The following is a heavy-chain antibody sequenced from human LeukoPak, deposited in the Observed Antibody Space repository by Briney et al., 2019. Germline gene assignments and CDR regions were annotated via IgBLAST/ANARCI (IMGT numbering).Heavy chain of an antibody. D-gene: IGHD3-22*01. Sequence: SETLSLTCTVSGYSISSGYYWGWIRQPPGKGLEWIGSIYHSGSTYYNPSLKSRVTISVDTSKNQFSLKLSSVTAADTAVYYRARYDSSGYYSDYWGQGTLVTVSS. CDR3: ARYDSSGYYSDY. V-gene: IGHV4-38-2*02. J-gene: IGHJ4*02. CDR1: GYSISSGYY. CDR2: IYHSGST.